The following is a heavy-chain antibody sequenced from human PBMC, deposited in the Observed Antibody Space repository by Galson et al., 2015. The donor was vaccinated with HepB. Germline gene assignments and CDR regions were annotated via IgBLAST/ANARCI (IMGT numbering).Heavy chain of an antibody. D-gene: IGHD3-3*01. CDR2: INTVNGTT. CDR3: ARASDYDFWSGYSLCAFDI. V-gene: IGHV1-3*04. J-gene: IGHJ3*02. Sequence: SVKVSCKASGYTFTSYAINWVRQAPGQRLEWMGGINTVNGTTNYAQKFQGRVTITRDTSASTAYMELSSLRSEDTAVYYCARASDYDFWSGYSLCAFDIWGQGTMVTVSS. CDR1: GYTFTSYA.